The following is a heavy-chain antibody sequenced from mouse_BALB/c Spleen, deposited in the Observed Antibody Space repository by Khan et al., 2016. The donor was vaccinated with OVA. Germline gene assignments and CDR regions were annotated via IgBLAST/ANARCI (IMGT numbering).Heavy chain of an antibody. Sequence: QMQLEESGAELARPGASVKMSCKASGYTFTTYTIHWVKQRSGQGLEWIGYIIPSNDYTNYNQKFKDRATLTADKSSSPAYMQLSSLTSEDSAVYYCVREGAYYRSDGWFAYWGQGTLVTVSA. D-gene: IGHD2-14*01. CDR2: IIPSNDYT. CDR3: VREGAYYRSDGWFAY. V-gene: IGHV1-4*01. CDR1: GYTFTTYT. J-gene: IGHJ3*01.